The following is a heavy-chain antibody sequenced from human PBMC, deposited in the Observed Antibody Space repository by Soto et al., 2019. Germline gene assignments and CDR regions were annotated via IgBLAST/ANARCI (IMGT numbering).Heavy chain of an antibody. Sequence: EVQLVESGGGSVQPGRSLRLSCAASGFTFEDYAMHWVRQVPGNGLEWVSGISWNSGNIGYADTAKGRFTISRDNAKNSLYLQMNSLRAEDTALYYCAKDSGYAARFDYWGQGTLVTASS. CDR1: GFTFEDYA. CDR2: ISWNSGNI. D-gene: IGHD6-25*01. V-gene: IGHV3-9*01. J-gene: IGHJ4*02. CDR3: AKDSGYAARFDY.